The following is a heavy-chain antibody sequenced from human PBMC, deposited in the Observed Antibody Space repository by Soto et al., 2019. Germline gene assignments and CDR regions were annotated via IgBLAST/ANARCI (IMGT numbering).Heavy chain of an antibody. CDR1: GGSISSYY. CDR2: IYYSGST. CDR3: ARDHGDSNGGYYYYYMDV. Sequence: SETLSLTCTVSGGSISSYYWSWIRQPPGKGLEWIGYIYYSGSTNYNPSLKSRVTISVDTSKNQFSLKLSSVTAADTAVYYCARDHGDSNGGYYYYYMDVWGKGTTVTVSS. J-gene: IGHJ6*03. D-gene: IGHD4-4*01. V-gene: IGHV4-59*12.